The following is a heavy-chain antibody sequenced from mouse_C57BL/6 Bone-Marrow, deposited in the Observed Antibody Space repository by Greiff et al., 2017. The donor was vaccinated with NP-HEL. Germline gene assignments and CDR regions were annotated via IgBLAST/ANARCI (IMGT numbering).Heavy chain of an antibody. V-gene: IGHV3-6*01. D-gene: IGHD2-5*01. CDR1: GYSITSGYY. Sequence: DVQLQESGPGLVKPSQSLSLTCSVTGYSITSGYYWNWIRQFPGNKLEWMGYISYDGSNNYNPSLKNRISITRDTSKNQFFLKLNSVTTEDTATYYCARESAYYSKSWFAYWGQGTLVTVSA. CDR3: ARESAYYSKSWFAY. J-gene: IGHJ3*01. CDR2: ISYDGSN.